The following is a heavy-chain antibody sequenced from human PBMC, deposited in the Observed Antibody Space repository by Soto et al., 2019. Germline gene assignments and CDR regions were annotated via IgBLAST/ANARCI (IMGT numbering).Heavy chain of an antibody. CDR1: GGTFSTYA. V-gene: IGHV1-69*12. Sequence: QVQLVQSGAEVKKPGSSVKVSCKSSGGTFSTYAISWVRQAPGQGLEWTGGIIPIFGTANYAQKFQGRVTITADESTTTAYMELISLRSGDTAVYYCARDEMVVATGSRTWHYYYGMDVWGQGTTVTVSS. CDR3: ARDEMVVATGSRTWHYYYGMDV. CDR2: IIPIFGTA. J-gene: IGHJ6*02. D-gene: IGHD2-15*01.